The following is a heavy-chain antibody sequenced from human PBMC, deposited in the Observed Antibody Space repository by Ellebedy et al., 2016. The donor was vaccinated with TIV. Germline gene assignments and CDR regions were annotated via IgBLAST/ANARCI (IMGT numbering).Heavy chain of an antibody. D-gene: IGHD6-13*01. Sequence: GESLKISXEASGFTFKTYSMAWVRQAPGKGLEWVSTVSDNGDYTYYPNSVKGRFTVSRDNSKNTLYLQMNSLRGGDAAIYYCAKGASSSNLRPPPDYWGQGTLVTVSS. J-gene: IGHJ4*02. CDR3: AKGASSSNLRPPPDY. V-gene: IGHV3-23*01. CDR1: GFTFKTYS. CDR2: VSDNGDYT.